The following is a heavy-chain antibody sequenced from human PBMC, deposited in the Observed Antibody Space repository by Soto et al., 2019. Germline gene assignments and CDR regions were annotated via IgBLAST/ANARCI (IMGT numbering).Heavy chain of an antibody. CDR2: INHSGST. Sequence: QVQLQQWGAGLLKPSETLSLTCAVYGGSFSGYYWSWIRQPPGKGLEWIGEINHSGSTNYNPSLKSRVTISVDTSKNQFSLKLSSVTAADTAVYYCATTRRGSSWYRGSWFDPWGQGTLVTVSS. D-gene: IGHD6-13*01. CDR3: ATTRRGSSWYRGSWFDP. V-gene: IGHV4-34*01. J-gene: IGHJ5*02. CDR1: GGSFSGYY.